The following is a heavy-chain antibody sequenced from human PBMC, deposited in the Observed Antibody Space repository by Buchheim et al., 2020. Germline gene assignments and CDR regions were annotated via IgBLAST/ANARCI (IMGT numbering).Heavy chain of an antibody. CDR1: GGSISSGGYS. CDR3: ARARLGYSSPLWANWFDP. J-gene: IGHJ5*02. CDR2: IYHSGST. D-gene: IGHD6-13*01. Sequence: QLQLQESGSGLVKPSQTLSLTCAVSGGSISSGGYSWSWIRQPPGKGLEWIGYIYHSGSTYYNPSLKSRVTISVDRFKNQFSLKLSSVTAADTAVYYCARARLGYSSPLWANWFDPWGQGTL. V-gene: IGHV4-30-2*01.